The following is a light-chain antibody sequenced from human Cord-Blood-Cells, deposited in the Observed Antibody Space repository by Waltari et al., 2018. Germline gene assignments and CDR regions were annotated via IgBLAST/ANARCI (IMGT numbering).Light chain of an antibody. CDR2: DVS. J-gene: IGLJ3*02. Sequence: QSALTQPRSVSGSPGQSVTISCTGTSSDVGGYNYVSWYQQHPGKAPKLMIYDVSKRPSGVPDRFSGSKSGNRASLTISGLQAEDEADYYCCSYAGSYTLVFGGGTKLTAL. V-gene: IGLV2-11*01. CDR1: SSDVGGYNY. CDR3: CSYAGSYTLV.